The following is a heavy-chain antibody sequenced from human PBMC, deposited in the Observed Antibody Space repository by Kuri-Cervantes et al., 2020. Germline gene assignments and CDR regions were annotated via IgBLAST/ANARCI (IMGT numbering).Heavy chain of an antibody. D-gene: IGHD3-22*01. CDR2: IKSKTEGGTK. CDR1: GFTFSNAW. Sequence: GESLKISCAASGFTFSNAWMSWVRQAPGKGLEWVGRIKSKTEGGTKDYAAPVKGRFTISRDDSKNTMYLQMNSLQTEDTAVYYCTPGPLTMIVVVIPYWGQGTLVTVSS. V-gene: IGHV3-15*01. CDR3: TPGPLTMIVVVIPY. J-gene: IGHJ4*01.